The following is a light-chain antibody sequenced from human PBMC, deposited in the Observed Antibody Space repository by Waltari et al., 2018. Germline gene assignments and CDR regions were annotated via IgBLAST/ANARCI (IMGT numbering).Light chain of an antibody. CDR3: QRYSNSPLT. CDR1: QSVANY. CDR2: GAS. J-gene: IGKJ4*01. Sequence: VILTQSAATLSLSPGESATLSCRASQSVANYLAWYQQKPGQAPRLLIYGASSRATGIPDRFSGTGSGTEFTLTISSLEPEDFAVYFCQRYSNSPLTFGGGTKVEIK. V-gene: IGKV3-11*01.